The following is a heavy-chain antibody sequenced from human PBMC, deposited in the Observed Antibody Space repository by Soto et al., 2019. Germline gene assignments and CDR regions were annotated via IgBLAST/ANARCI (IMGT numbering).Heavy chain of an antibody. D-gene: IGHD1-26*01. V-gene: IGHV4-59*01. Sequence: SETLSLTCTVSGGSISSYYWSWIRQPPGKGLEWIGYIYYSGSTNYNPSLKSRVTISVDTSKNQFSLKLSSVTAADTAVYYCARVISDSGSYYLFDYWGQGTLVTVSS. J-gene: IGHJ4*02. CDR3: ARVISDSGSYYLFDY. CDR2: IYYSGST. CDR1: GGSISSYY.